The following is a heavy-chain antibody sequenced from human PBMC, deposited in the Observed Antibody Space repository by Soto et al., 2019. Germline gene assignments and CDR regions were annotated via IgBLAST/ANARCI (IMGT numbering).Heavy chain of an antibody. CDR2: VSGGSGTT. CDR3: AKWNGYGDH. Sequence: EVQLLESGGGLVQPGGSLRFSCTASGFSLSTYGVPRVPRAPGRGLEWVSGVSGGSGTTHYADSVKGRFTITTDNSENTAYLQMNSLRVEDTVVYYCAKWNGYGDHWGQGTLVTVS. V-gene: IGHV3-23*01. CDR1: GFSLSTYG. J-gene: IGHJ4*02. D-gene: IGHD1-1*01.